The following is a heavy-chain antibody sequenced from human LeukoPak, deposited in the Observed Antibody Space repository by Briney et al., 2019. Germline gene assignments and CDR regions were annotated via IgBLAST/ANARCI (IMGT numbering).Heavy chain of an antibody. CDR2: ISYDGSNK. Sequence: GGSLRLSCAASGFTFSSYGMHWVRQAPGKGLEWVAVISYDGSNKYYADSVKGRFTISRDNSKNTLYLQMNSLRAEDTAVYYCAKVFRGYSYGYYAFDIWGQGTMVTVSS. CDR1: GFTFSSYG. V-gene: IGHV3-30*18. CDR3: AKVFRGYSYGYYAFDI. J-gene: IGHJ3*02. D-gene: IGHD5-18*01.